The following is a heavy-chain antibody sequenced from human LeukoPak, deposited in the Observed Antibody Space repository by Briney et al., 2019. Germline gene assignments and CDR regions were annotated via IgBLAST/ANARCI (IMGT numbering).Heavy chain of an antibody. D-gene: IGHD6-13*01. J-gene: IGHJ4*02. CDR3: AKDVRAAGPNDTFDY. CDR2: ISGSGGST. V-gene: IGHV3-23*01. Sequence: GGSLRLSCAASGFTFSSYAMSWVRQAPGKGLEWASAISGSGGSTYYADSVKGRFTISRDNSKNTLYLQMNSLRAEDTAVYYCAKDVRAAGPNDTFDYWGQGTLVTVSS. CDR1: GFTFSSYA.